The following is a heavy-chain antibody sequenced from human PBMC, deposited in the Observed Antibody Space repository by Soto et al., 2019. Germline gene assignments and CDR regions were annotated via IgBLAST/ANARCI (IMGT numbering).Heavy chain of an antibody. J-gene: IGHJ3*02. V-gene: IGHV3-72*01. CDR3: TRGYSSVSIYAFDI. D-gene: IGHD6-19*01. Sequence: EVQLVESGGGLVQPGGSLRLPCVASGSGFTFSDHYMDWVRQPPGKGLDWVGRITNKANGYTTEYAASVNGRFSISRDDSKNSLFLQMNDLKTEDTAVYYCTRGYSSVSIYAFDIWGQEAMVTVSA. CDR2: ITNKANGYTT. CDR1: GSGFTFSDHY.